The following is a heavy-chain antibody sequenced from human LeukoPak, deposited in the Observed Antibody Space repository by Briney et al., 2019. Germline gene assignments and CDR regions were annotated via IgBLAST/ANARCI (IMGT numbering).Heavy chain of an antibody. Sequence: GGSLRLSCAASGFTFSSYSMNWVRQAPGEGLEWVSYISSSSSSIYYADSVKGRFTISRDNAKNSLYLQKNSLRAEDTAVYYCARGIATAGDLFDYWGQGTLVTVSS. CDR1: GFTFSSYS. CDR2: ISSSSSSI. D-gene: IGHD6-13*01. V-gene: IGHV3-48*04. J-gene: IGHJ4*02. CDR3: ARGIATAGDLFDY.